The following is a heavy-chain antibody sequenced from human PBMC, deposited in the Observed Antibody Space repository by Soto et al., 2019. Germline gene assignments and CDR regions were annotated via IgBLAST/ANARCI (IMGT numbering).Heavy chain of an antibody. CDR2: ISGSGANT. V-gene: IGHV3-23*01. J-gene: IGHJ5*02. D-gene: IGHD3-22*01. Sequence: EVQLLQSGGGLVQPGGSLRLSCAASGFTLTTYAMSWVRQAPGKGLEWVSGISGSGANTYYADSVRGRFTVSRYYSENTLYLQMDNLRAEDTALYYCSEGHHISGYYELLDTWGQVTLVTVSS. CDR3: SEGHHISGYYELLDT. CDR1: GFTLTTYA.